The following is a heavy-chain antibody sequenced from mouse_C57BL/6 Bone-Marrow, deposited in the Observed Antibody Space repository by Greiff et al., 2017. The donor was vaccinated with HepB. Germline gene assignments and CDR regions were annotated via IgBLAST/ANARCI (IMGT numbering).Heavy chain of an antibody. CDR2: ISDGGSYT. V-gene: IGHV5-4*01. CDR3: ARDGIDYDYDVGNYYAMDY. J-gene: IGHJ4*01. CDR1: GFTFSSYA. Sequence: EVKLVESGGGLVKPGGSLKLSCAASGFTFSSYAMSWVRQTPEKRLEWVATISDGGSYTYYPDNVKGRFTISRDNAKNNLYLQMSQLKSEDTAMYYCARDGIDYDYDVGNYYAMDYWGQGTSVTVSS. D-gene: IGHD2-4*01.